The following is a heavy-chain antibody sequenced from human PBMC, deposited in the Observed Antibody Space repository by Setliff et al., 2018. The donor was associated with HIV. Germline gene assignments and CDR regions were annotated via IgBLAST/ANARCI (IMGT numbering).Heavy chain of an antibody. CDR3: AKETFYYDSSGYWPEPGYYFDY. D-gene: IGHD3-22*01. Sequence: PGGSLRLSCAASGFTFSNYAMTWVRQAPGKGLEWVSSISGSAGSTYYADSVKGRFTISRDNSKNTLYLQMNSLRAEDTAVYYCAKETFYYDSSGYWPEPGYYFDYWGQGTLVTVSS. CDR1: GFTFSNYA. CDR2: ISGSAGST. V-gene: IGHV3-23*01. J-gene: IGHJ4*02.